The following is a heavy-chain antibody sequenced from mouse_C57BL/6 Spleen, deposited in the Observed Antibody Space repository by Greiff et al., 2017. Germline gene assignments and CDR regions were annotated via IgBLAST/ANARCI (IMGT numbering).Heavy chain of an antibody. CDR2: INPSNGGT. V-gene: IGHV1-53*01. CDR1: GYTFTSYW. J-gene: IGHJ3*01. D-gene: IGHD1-1*01. Sequence: QVQLQQPGTELVKPGASVKLSCKASGYTFTSYWMHWVKQRPGQGLEWIGNINPSNGGTNYNEKFKGKATLTVDKSSSPAYMQLSSLTSEDSAVYYCARYYGSSYGCAYRGQGTLVTGSA. CDR3: ARYYGSSYGCAY.